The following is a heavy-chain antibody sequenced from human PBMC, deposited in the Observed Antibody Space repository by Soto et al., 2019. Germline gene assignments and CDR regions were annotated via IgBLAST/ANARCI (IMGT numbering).Heavy chain of an antibody. CDR2: IYSGGST. CDR1: GFTVSSNY. D-gene: IGHD4-17*01. J-gene: IGHJ5*02. Sequence: PGGSLRLSCAASGFTVSSNYMSWVRQAPGKGLEWVSVIYSGGSTYYADSVKGRFTISRDNSKNTLYLQMNSLRAEDTAVYYCARERFDDYGDYGWFDPWGQGTLVTVSS. CDR3: ARERFDDYGDYGWFDP. V-gene: IGHV3-53*01.